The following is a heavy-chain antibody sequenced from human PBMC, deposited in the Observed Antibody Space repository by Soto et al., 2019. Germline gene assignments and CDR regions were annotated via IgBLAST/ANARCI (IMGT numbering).Heavy chain of an antibody. V-gene: IGHV4-30-4*01. CDR3: ARDPYSLSPKYNWFGP. CDR1: GGSISSGDYY. CDR2: VYYSGST. J-gene: IGHJ5*01. Sequence: SETLSLTCTVSGGSISSGDYYWSWIRQPPGKGLGWIGYVYYSGSTYYNPSLKSRVTISVDTSKNQFSLKLSSVTAADTAVYYCARDPYSLSPKYNWFGPWGQAILVTVSS. D-gene: IGHD3-16*01.